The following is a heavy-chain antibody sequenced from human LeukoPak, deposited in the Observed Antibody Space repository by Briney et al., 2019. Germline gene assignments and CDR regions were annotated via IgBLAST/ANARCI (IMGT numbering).Heavy chain of an antibody. J-gene: IGHJ4*02. CDR2: INPNSGGT. CDR1: GYTFTGYY. Sequence: ASVKVSCKASGYTFTGYYMHWVRQAPGQGLEWMGWINPNSGGTNYAQKFQGRVTMTRDTSISTAYMELSRLRSDDTAVYYCARENRWAGTYRYDYWGQGTLVTVSS. V-gene: IGHV1-2*02. CDR3: ARENRWAGTYRYDY. D-gene: IGHD1-7*01.